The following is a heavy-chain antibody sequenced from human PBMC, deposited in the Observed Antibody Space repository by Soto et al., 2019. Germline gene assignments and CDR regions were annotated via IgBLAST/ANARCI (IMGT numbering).Heavy chain of an antibody. Sequence: QVQLVESGGGMVQPGRSLRLSCAASRFSFSTYGMHWVRQAPGKGLEWVAVISYDGSNKYYADSVKGRFTISRDNSKNTLYLQMNSLRAEDTAVYYCARDSPDYQFDPWGQGTLVTVSS. D-gene: IGHD4-17*01. V-gene: IGHV3-30*03. CDR3: ARDSPDYQFDP. J-gene: IGHJ5*02. CDR1: RFSFSTYG. CDR2: ISYDGSNK.